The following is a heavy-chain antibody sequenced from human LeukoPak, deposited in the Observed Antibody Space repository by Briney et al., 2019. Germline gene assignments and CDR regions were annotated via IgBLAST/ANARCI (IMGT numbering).Heavy chain of an antibody. CDR1: GFTFSRYA. D-gene: IGHD6-19*01. CDR2: INTDSSDI. J-gene: IGHJ4*02. CDR3: VRDGRSGWHFDY. Sequence: GGSLRLSCAASGFTFSRYAMNWVRQAPGKGLEWVSYINTDSSDIHYADSVKGRSTNSRDNVENSMFLQMNSLRAEDTAVYYCVRDGRSGWHFDYWGQGALVTVSS. V-gene: IGHV3-21*05.